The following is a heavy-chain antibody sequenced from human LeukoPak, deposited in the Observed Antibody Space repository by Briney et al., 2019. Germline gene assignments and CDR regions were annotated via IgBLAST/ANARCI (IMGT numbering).Heavy chain of an antibody. Sequence: GGSLRLSCAASGFTFSSYAMNWVRQAPGKGLEWVSGISGSGGTTYYADSVTGRFTISRDNSKNTLYLQMNSLRAEDTAVYYCARAQYSSGDWGPGTLATVSS. CDR2: ISGSGGTT. CDR3: ARAQYSSGD. J-gene: IGHJ4*02. CDR1: GFTFSSYA. D-gene: IGHD6-19*01. V-gene: IGHV3-23*01.